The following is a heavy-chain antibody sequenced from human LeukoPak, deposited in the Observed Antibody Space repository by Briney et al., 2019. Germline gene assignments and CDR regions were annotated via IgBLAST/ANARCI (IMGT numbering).Heavy chain of an antibody. D-gene: IGHD2-21*01. CDR2: IYHSGRT. CDR3: ARGNSDRFPPYMDY. CDR1: GYSISSGYY. Sequence: SETLSLTCTVSGYSISSGYYWGWIRPPPGKGLEWIGSIYHSGRTFYNPSLKSRVTISVDTSKNQISLRLSSVTAADPAIYYCARGNSDRFPPYMDYWGQGILVIVSS. J-gene: IGHJ4*02. V-gene: IGHV4-38-2*02.